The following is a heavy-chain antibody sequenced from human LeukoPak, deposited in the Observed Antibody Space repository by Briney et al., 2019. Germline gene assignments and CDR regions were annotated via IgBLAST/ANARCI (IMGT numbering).Heavy chain of an antibody. D-gene: IGHD3-22*01. CDR3: ARDSQYYYDSSGYYYAAFDI. J-gene: IGHJ3*02. CDR2: IYHSGST. Sequence: SETLSLTCTVSGGSISSGGYYWSWIRQPPGKGLEWIGYIYHSGSTYYNPSLKSRVTISVDRSMNQFSLKLSSVTAADTAVYYCARDSQYYYDSSGYYYAAFDIWGQGTMVTVSS. CDR1: GGSISSGGYY. V-gene: IGHV4-30-2*01.